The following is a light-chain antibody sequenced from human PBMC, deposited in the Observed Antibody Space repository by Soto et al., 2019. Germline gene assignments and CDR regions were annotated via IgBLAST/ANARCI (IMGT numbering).Light chain of an antibody. V-gene: IGKV3-20*01. J-gene: IGKJ5*01. CDR2: GAS. CDR1: QSVSSRY. Sequence: IVLTQSPGTLSLSPGERATLSCRASQSVSSRYLGWYQQKPCQAPRLLIYGASSRATGIPDRFSGSGSGTDFTLTISRLEPEDCAVYYCQQYGSSLITFGQGTRLEIE. CDR3: QQYGSSLIT.